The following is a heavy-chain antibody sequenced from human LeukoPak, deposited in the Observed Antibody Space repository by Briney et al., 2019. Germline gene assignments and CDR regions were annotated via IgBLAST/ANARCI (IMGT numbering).Heavy chain of an antibody. CDR1: GFTFSSYA. J-gene: IGHJ4*02. Sequence: PGGSLRLSCAASGFTFSSYAMSWVRQAPGKGLEGVSAISGSGGSTYYADSVKGRFTISRDNSKNTLYLQMNSLRAEDTAVYYCAKAPWGFLEWSFDYCGQGTLVTVSS. D-gene: IGHD3-3*01. CDR3: AKAPWGFLEWSFDY. V-gene: IGHV3-23*01. CDR2: ISGSGGST.